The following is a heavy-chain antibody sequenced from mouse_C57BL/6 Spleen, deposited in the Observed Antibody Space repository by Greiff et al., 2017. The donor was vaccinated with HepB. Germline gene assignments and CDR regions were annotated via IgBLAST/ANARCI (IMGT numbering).Heavy chain of an antibody. Sequence: EVQLVESGPGLVKPSQSLSLTCSVTGYSITSGYYWNWIRQFPGNKLEWMGYISYDGSNNYNPSLKNRISITRDTSKNQFFLKLNSVTTEDTATYYCARDEGLRVFDYWGQGTTLTVSS. V-gene: IGHV3-6*01. CDR3: ARDEGLRVFDY. J-gene: IGHJ2*01. D-gene: IGHD2-2*01. CDR2: ISYDGSN. CDR1: GYSITSGYY.